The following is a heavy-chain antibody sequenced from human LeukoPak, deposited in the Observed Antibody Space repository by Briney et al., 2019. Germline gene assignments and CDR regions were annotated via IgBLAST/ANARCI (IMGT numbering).Heavy chain of an antibody. CDR3: ARDFHGNYFDY. D-gene: IGHD5-24*01. J-gene: IGHJ4*02. V-gene: IGHV3-30-3*01. Sequence: GRSLRLSCAASGFTFGSYAMHWVRQAPGKGLEWVAVISYDGSNKYYADSVKGRFTISRDNSKNTLYLQMNSLRAEDTAVYYCARDFHGNYFDYWGQGTLVTVSS. CDR2: ISYDGSNK. CDR1: GFTFGSYA.